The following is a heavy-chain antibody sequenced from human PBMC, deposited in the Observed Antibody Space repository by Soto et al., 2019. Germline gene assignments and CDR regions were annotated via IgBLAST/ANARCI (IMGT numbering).Heavy chain of an antibody. CDR1: GGSFSGYY. CDR2: INHSGST. V-gene: IGHV4-34*01. D-gene: IGHD3-10*01. CDR3: ARSLGITMVRGPIGGYNWFDP. Sequence: SETLSLTCAVYGGSFSGYYWSWIRQPPGKRLEWFGEINHSGSTNYNPYLKSRVTISVDTSKNQFSLKLSSVTAADTAVYYCARSLGITMVRGPIGGYNWFDPWGQGTLVTVS. J-gene: IGHJ5*02.